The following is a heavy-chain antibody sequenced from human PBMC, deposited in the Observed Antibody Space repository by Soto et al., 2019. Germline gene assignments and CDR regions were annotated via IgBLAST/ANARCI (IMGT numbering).Heavy chain of an antibody. CDR1: GFTFSSHA. V-gene: IGHV3-23*01. Sequence: EVQLLESGGGLVQPEGSLRLSCAASGFTFSSHAMSWVRQAPGKGLEWVSAISYSGSNTYYTDSVKGRFTISRDNSKNTLYLQMNSLRVEDTAIYYCAKRFTLFGEVKLSPDLDYWGQGPLVTVSS. CDR2: ISYSGSNT. CDR3: AKRFTLFGEVKLSPDLDY. D-gene: IGHD3-3*01. J-gene: IGHJ4*02.